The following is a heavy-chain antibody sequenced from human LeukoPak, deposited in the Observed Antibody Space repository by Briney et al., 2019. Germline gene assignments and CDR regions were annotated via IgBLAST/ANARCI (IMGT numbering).Heavy chain of an antibody. CDR1: GGSISSYY. J-gene: IGHJ4*02. V-gene: IGHV4-4*07. Sequence: SETLFLTCTVSGGSISSYYWTWIRQPAGKGLEWIGRIYTSGNTGYNPSLKSRVTMSVDTSQNQFSLNLSSVTAADTAVYYCARVDLRAAFFDYWGQGTLVTVSS. D-gene: IGHD2-15*01. CDR2: IYTSGNT. CDR3: ARVDLRAAFFDY.